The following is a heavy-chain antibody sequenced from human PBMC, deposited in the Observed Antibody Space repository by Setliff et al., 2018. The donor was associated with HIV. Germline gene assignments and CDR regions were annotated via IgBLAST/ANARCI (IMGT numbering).Heavy chain of an antibody. CDR1: GYTFGSYD. Sequence: GASVKVSCKASGYTFGSYDINWVRQATGQGLEWMGWMNPNSGNTGCAQKFQGRVTMTRDTSISTAYMELNNLKFEDTAVCYCARARRDSYDRGRRNHYYIDVWGKGTTVTVSS. CDR2: MNPNSGNT. V-gene: IGHV1-8*02. CDR3: ARARRDSYDRGRRNHYYIDV. J-gene: IGHJ6*03. D-gene: IGHD3-22*01.